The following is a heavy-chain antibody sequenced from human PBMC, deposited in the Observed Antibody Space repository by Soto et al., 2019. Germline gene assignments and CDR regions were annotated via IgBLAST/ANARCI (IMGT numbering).Heavy chain of an antibody. Sequence: QITLNESGPTVVRPTETLTLTCRFSGFSLTTSGVGVGWVRQSPGKAPEWLALIYWDDDKRYSESLKIRLTITKDTSKNQVVLTVANLDPTDRATYYCAHRVLRTVFGLVTTTAIYFDFWGQGTPVAVSS. J-gene: IGHJ4*02. D-gene: IGHD3-3*01. CDR2: IYWDDDK. CDR1: GFSLTTSGVG. CDR3: AHRVLRTVFGLVTTTAIYFDF. V-gene: IGHV2-5*02.